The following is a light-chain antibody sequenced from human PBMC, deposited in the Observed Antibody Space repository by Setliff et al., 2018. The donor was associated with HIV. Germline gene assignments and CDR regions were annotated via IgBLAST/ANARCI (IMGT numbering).Light chain of an antibody. CDR3: QQYNDWPLT. CDR1: QSITNN. CDR2: GAS. Sequence: EMVMTQSPVTLSVSPGERATLSCRASQSITNNLAWYQQKPGQAPRLLIYGASTRAAGIPDRFGGSGSGTEFALTISSLQSEDFALYYCQQYNDWPLTFGGGTKVDIK. J-gene: IGKJ4*01. V-gene: IGKV3-15*01.